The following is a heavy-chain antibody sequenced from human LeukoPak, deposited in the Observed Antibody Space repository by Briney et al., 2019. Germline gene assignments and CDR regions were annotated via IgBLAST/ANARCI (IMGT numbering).Heavy chain of an antibody. CDR2: ISGSGGST. V-gene: IGHV3-23*01. Sequence: SCKASGGTFSSYAMSWVRQAPGKGLEWVSAISGSGGSTYYADSVKGRFTISRDNSKNTLYLQMNSLRAEDTAVYYCAKDPYYDSSGAYYFDYWGQGTLVTVSS. CDR1: GGTFSSYA. CDR3: AKDPYYDSSGAYYFDY. J-gene: IGHJ4*02. D-gene: IGHD3-22*01.